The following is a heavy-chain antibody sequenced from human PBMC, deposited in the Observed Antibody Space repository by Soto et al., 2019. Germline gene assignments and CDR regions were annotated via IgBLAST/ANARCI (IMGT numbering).Heavy chain of an antibody. Sequence: ASVTVSCKASGYTFTSYGISWVRQAPGQGLEWMGWISAYNGNTNYAQKLQGRVTMTTDTSTSTAYMELRSLRSDDTAVYYCARVLTRGITIFGVVTNWFDPWGQGTLVTVSS. J-gene: IGHJ5*02. D-gene: IGHD3-3*01. CDR2: ISAYNGNT. V-gene: IGHV1-18*01. CDR3: ARVLTRGITIFGVVTNWFDP. CDR1: GYTFTSYG.